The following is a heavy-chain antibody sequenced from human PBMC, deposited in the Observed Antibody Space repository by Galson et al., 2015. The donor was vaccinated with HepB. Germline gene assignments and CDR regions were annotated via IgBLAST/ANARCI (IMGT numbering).Heavy chain of an antibody. D-gene: IGHD3-10*01. CDR3: ARASAEWLGKLLLPDAFDF. V-gene: IGHV4-59*12. Sequence: ATLSLTCSVSGGSISSDYWSWVRQPPGKGLEWIGSVYYSGNTNYNPSLKSRVTISVDTSKKHFSLKLSSLTGADTAVDYCARASAEWLGKLLLPDAFDFWGQGTKVT. CDR2: VYYSGNT. J-gene: IGHJ3*01. CDR1: GGSISSDY.